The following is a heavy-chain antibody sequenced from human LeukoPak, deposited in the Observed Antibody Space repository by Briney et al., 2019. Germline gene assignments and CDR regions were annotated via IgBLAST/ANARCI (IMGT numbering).Heavy chain of an antibody. CDR1: GGSISITSYY. Sequence: SETLSLTCTVSGGSISITSYYWDWIRQPPGKGLEWIGSIYYRGTTYYNPSLKSRVTISVDTSKNQFSLKLNSVTAADTAVYYCARRNRKYYYGSGSYTGYFDYWGQGTLVTVSS. D-gene: IGHD3-10*01. J-gene: IGHJ4*02. CDR3: ARRNRKYYYGSGSYTGYFDY. V-gene: IGHV4-39*01. CDR2: IYYRGTT.